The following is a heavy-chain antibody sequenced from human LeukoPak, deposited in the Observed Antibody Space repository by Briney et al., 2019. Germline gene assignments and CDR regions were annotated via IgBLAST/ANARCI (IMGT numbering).Heavy chain of an antibody. D-gene: IGHD4-17*01. CDR1: GFTFSSYS. Sequence: TGGSLRLSCAASGFTFSSYSMNWVRQAPGKGLEWVSSISSSSSYIYYADSVNVRFTMSRDNAKNSLYLQMNSLRAEDTAVYYCARAMTTVTMNWFDPWGQGTLVTVSS. V-gene: IGHV3-21*01. CDR2: ISSSSSYI. J-gene: IGHJ5*02. CDR3: ARAMTTVTMNWFDP.